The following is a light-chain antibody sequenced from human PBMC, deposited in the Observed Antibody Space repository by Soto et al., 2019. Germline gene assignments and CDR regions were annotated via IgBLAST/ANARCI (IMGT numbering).Light chain of an antibody. CDR2: DAS. CDR3: QPRSTWGT. V-gene: IGKV3-11*01. J-gene: IGKJ4*01. CDR1: QSVSRY. Sequence: EIVLTQSPATLSLSPVERATLSCSASQSVSRYLAGYQQTPGQAPRLLIYDASNKSTGIPARFSGSGSGTDFPRSISGLEPEAFAVYYCQPRSTWGTFGGGTKVEMK.